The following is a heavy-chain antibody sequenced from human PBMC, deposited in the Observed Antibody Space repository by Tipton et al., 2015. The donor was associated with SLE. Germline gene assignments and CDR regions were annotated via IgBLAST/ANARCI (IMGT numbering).Heavy chain of an antibody. CDR1: GFSVTNNY. CDR2: IYVPGDT. Sequence: SLRLSCAASGFSVTNNYMSWVRQAPGKGLEWVSVIYVPGDTYYADSVKGRFTISRDNSKNTVYLDMLSLRADDTAMYYCARDHPVAGPFDYWDQGTLVTVSS. J-gene: IGHJ4*02. D-gene: IGHD6-19*01. V-gene: IGHV3-53*01. CDR3: ARDHPVAGPFDY.